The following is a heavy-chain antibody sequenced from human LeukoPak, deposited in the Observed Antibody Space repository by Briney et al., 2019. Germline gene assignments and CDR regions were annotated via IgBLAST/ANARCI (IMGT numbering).Heavy chain of an antibody. V-gene: IGHV1-2*02. CDR1: GYTFTGYY. CDR3: ARESGLSGSEEDP. CDR2: INPNSGGT. D-gene: IGHD5-12*01. Sequence: ASVKVSCKASGYTFTGYYMHWVRQAPGQGREWMGWINPNSGGTNYAQKFQGRVTMTRDTSLSTAYMELSRLRSDDTAVYYCARESGLSGSEEDPWGQGTLVTVSS. J-gene: IGHJ5*02.